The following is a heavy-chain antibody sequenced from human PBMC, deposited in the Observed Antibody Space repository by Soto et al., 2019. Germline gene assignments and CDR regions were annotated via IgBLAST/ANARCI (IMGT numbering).Heavy chain of an antibody. CDR1: GFTFSTYS. V-gene: IGHV3-48*01. D-gene: IGHD4-17*01. Sequence: EVQLVESGGGLVQPGGSLRLSCAASGFTFSTYSMNWVRQAPGKGLEWVSYISSGSSTISYAGSVKGRFTISRDNAKKSLYLQMNSLRAEDTAVYYCASHDYGDYVDYWGQGTLVTVSS. CDR3: ASHDYGDYVDY. J-gene: IGHJ4*02. CDR2: ISSGSSTI.